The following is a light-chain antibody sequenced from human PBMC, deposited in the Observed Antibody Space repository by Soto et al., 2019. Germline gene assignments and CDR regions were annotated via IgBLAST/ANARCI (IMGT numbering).Light chain of an antibody. V-gene: IGLV2-14*01. CDR2: EVR. Sequence: QSALTQPASVSGSPGQSITISCAGTMRDVGGYNLVSWYQQHPGRAPQLILYEVRNRPSGISFRFSGSKSGNTASLTISGLQAEDEADYYCSSFTSKSSIIFGGGTKLTVL. J-gene: IGLJ2*01. CDR3: SSFTSKSSII. CDR1: MRDVGGYNL.